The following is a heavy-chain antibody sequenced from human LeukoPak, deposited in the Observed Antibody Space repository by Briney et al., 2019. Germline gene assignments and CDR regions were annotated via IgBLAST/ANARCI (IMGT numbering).Heavy chain of an antibody. J-gene: IGHJ4*02. CDR1: GDSITNTNYY. Sequence: SETLSLTCTVSGDSITNTNYYWGWIRQSPGKGLEWIGSIYYTGSTFYNPSLKSRVTMSVDTPKYQFSLNLSSVTAADTAVYYCARLFGYVAYWGQGTLVSVSS. CDR2: IYYTGST. D-gene: IGHD5-12*01. CDR3: ARLFGYVAY. V-gene: IGHV4-39*01.